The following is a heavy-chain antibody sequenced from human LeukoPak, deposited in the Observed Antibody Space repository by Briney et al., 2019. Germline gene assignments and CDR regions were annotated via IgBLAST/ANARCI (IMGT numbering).Heavy chain of an antibody. CDR3: ARLLGGYNDN. Sequence: SETLSLTCTVSGGSISSSNYYWGWIRQPPGKGLEWIGSIFYSGNTYYNPSLKSRVTISVDTSKNQFSLKLRSVIAADTALYYCARLLGGYNDNWGQGTLVTVSS. D-gene: IGHD5-18*01. V-gene: IGHV4-39*01. CDR2: IFYSGNT. J-gene: IGHJ4*02. CDR1: GGSISSSNYY.